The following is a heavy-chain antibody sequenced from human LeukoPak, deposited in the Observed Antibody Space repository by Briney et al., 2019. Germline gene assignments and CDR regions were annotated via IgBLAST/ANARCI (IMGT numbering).Heavy chain of an antibody. CDR1: GGSISSYY. J-gene: IGHJ4*02. Sequence: SETLSLTCTVSGGSISSYYWSWIRQPAGKGLEWIGRIYTSGSTNYNPSLKSRVTMSVDTSKNQFSLKLSSVTAADTAVYYCAREYYYDSSGYYWEWGQGTLVTDSS. CDR2: IYTSGST. V-gene: IGHV4-4*07. CDR3: AREYYYDSSGYYWE. D-gene: IGHD3-22*01.